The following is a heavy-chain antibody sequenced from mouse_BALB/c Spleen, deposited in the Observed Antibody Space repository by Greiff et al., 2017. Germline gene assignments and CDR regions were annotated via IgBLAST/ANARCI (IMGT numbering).Heavy chain of an antibody. J-gene: IGHJ3*01. CDR3: ARGSSGPAY. V-gene: IGHV3-2*02. CDR1: GYSITSDYA. CDR2: ISYSGST. Sequence: EVKLEESGPGLVKPSQSLSLTCTVTGYSITSDYAWNWIRQFPGNKLEWMGYISYSGSTSYNPSLKSRISITRDTSKNQFFLQLNSVTTEDTATYYCARGSSGPAYWGQGTLVTVSA. D-gene: IGHD3-1*01.